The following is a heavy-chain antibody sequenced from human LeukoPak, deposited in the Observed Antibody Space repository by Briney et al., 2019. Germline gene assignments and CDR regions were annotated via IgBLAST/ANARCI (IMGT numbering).Heavy chain of an antibody. J-gene: IGHJ6*02. Sequence: RGASVKVSCTASGYTFTGYYMHWVRQAPGQGLEWMGWINPNSGGTNYAQKFQGWVTMTRDTSISTAYMELSRLRSDDTAVYYCVRDGGSGSYYYYGMDVWGQGTTVTVSS. CDR1: GYTFTGYY. CDR3: VRDGGSGSYYYYGMDV. CDR2: INPNSGGT. D-gene: IGHD3-10*01. V-gene: IGHV1-2*04.